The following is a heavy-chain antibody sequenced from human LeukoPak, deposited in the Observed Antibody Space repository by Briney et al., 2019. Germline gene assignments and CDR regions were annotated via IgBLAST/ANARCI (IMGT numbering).Heavy chain of an antibody. CDR2: INHSGST. J-gene: IGHJ4*02. Sequence: SETLSLTCAVYGGSFSGYYWGWIRQPPGKGLEWIGEINHSGSTNYNPSLKSRVTISVDTSKNQFSLKLSSVTAADTAVYYCASGYSGYADFDYWGQGTLVTVSS. CDR1: GGSFSGYY. CDR3: ASGYSGYADFDY. D-gene: IGHD5-12*01. V-gene: IGHV4-34*01.